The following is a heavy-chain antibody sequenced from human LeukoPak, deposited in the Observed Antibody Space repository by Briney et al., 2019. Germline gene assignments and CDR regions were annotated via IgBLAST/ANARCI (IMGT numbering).Heavy chain of an antibody. CDR2: ISSSGSTI. V-gene: IGHV3-11*04. Sequence: GGSLRLSCAASGFTFSDYYMSWIRQAPGKGLDWVSYISSSGSTIYYADSVKGRFTISRDNAKNSLYLQMNSLRAEDTAVYYCARDRSLDFWSGRGAFDIWGQGTMVTVSS. D-gene: IGHD3-3*01. CDR1: GFTFSDYY. J-gene: IGHJ3*02. CDR3: ARDRSLDFWSGRGAFDI.